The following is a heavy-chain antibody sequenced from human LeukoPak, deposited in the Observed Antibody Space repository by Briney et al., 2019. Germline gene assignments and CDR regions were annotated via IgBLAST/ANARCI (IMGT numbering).Heavy chain of an antibody. V-gene: IGHV4-59*08. D-gene: IGHD1-26*01. J-gene: IGHJ4*02. CDR1: GGSISSYY. CDR3: ARSYGGGFDY. Sequence: SETLSLTCTVSGGSISSYYWSWIRQPPGKGLEWIGYIYYSGSTNYNPSFKSRVTISVDTSKNQFSLKLSSVTAADTAVYYCARSYGGGFDYWGQGTLVTVSS. CDR2: IYYSGST.